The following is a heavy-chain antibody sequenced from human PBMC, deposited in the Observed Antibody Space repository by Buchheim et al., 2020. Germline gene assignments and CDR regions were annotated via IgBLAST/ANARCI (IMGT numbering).Heavy chain of an antibody. V-gene: IGHV4-59*01. CDR2: IYYSGST. Sequence: QVQLQESGPGLVKPSETLSLTCTVSGGSISSYYWSWIRQPPGKGLEWIGYIYYSGSTNYNPSLKSRVTISVDTSKNQFSLKLSSVTAADMAVYYCARYSLERHYYYGMDVWGQGTT. CDR1: GGSISSYY. J-gene: IGHJ6*02. D-gene: IGHD1-1*01. CDR3: ARYSLERHYYYGMDV.